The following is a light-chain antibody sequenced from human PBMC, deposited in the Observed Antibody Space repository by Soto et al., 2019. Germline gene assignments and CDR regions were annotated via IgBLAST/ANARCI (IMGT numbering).Light chain of an antibody. CDR1: SSDVGSFNY. CDR2: EVT. J-gene: IGLJ3*02. CDR3: TSYTATNTLEGV. V-gene: IGLV2-14*01. Sequence: SALTQPASVSGSPGQSITISCTATSSDVGSFNYVSWYQHHPGKAPKLMIYEVTSRPSGVSNRFSGSKSGNTASLTISGLQPEDEADYYCTSYTATNTLEGVFGGGTKLTVL.